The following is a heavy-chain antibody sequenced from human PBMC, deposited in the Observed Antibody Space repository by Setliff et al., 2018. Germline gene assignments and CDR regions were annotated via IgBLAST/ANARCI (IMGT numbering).Heavy chain of an antibody. V-gene: IGHV1-2*02. CDR1: GYTFTDFY. J-gene: IGHJ4*02. CDR2: INPYTGDT. D-gene: IGHD3-16*02. CDR3: ARGGSIYDHVWGSYRFVDS. Sequence: ASVKVSCKTSGYTFTDFYIQWVRQAPGQGLEWMGWINPYTGDTDYAPKFQGRVTVTRDTSVATAYMDLTRLTSDDTAVYYCARGGSIYDHVWGSYRFVDSWGQGTLVTVSS.